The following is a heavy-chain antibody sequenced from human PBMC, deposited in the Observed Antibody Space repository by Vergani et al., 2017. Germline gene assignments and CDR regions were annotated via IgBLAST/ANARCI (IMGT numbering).Heavy chain of an antibody. V-gene: IGHV3-23*01. CDR3: AGPQGTSAYYYGGFDY. D-gene: IGHD3-22*01. J-gene: IGHJ4*02. CDR2: VSNDGINT. CDR1: GYMFGVYA. Sequence: EAQLLESGGDLVQPGGSLRLSCAGSGYMFGVYAMTWVRQAPGKGLEWISSVSNDGINTFYADSVKGRFTISRDNSKNTLYLQMNSLRADDTAIYYCAGPQGTSAYYYGGFDYWGQGILVTVSS.